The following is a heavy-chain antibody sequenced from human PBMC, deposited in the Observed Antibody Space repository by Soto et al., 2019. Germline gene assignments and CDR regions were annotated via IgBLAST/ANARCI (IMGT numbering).Heavy chain of an antibody. V-gene: IGHV4-30-4*01. Sequence: ASETLSLTSTVSGGSVSSGDYFWSWIRQPPGKGLEWIEYIYDSGSSYYNPSLKSRVTMSVDTSKNQFSLKLRSVTAADTAMYDGAREKGYISGPKNFDSWGQGTLVTVS. CDR3: AREKGYISGPKNFDS. D-gene: IGHD5-12*01. J-gene: IGHJ4*02. CDR2: IYDSGSS. CDR1: GGSVSSGDYF.